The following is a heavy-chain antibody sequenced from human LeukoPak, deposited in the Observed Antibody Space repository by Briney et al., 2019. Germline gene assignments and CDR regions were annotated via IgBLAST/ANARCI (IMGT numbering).Heavy chain of an antibody. Sequence: GGSLRLSCAASAFTFSSYQMHWVRQAPGKGLVWVSRINSDGSRTNYADSVNGRFTISRDNAKNTLYLQMNSLRAEDTAVYYCARLTEGGVSGFDYWGQGTLVTVSS. CDR3: ARLTEGGVSGFDY. CDR1: AFTFSSYQ. D-gene: IGHD3-16*01. J-gene: IGHJ4*02. V-gene: IGHV3-74*01. CDR2: INSDGSRT.